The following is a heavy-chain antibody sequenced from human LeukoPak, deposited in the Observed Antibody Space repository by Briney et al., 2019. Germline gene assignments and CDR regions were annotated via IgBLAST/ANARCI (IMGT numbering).Heavy chain of an antibody. D-gene: IGHD2-2*01. V-gene: IGHV3-21*01. CDR2: IXXSXSFI. J-gene: IGHJ3*02. CDR1: GFTFSSYS. CDR3: ARDLRYCSSASCSENGAFDI. Sequence: GGSLRLSCAASGFTFSSYSMNWVRQAPGEGLEWVSSIXXSXSFIYYADSVKGRFTISRDNARNSLFLQMNSLRAEDTAVYYCARDLRYCSSASCSENGAFDIWGQGTMVTVSS.